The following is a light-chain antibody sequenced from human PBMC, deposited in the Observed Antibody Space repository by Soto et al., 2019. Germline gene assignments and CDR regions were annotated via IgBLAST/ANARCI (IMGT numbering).Light chain of an antibody. CDR3: CSYAGSRV. CDR1: SSDVGSYNL. CDR2: EGS. V-gene: IGLV2-23*01. Sequence: QSALTQPASVSGSPGQSITISCTGTSSDVGSYNLVSWYQQHPGKAPKLRIYEGSKRPSGGSNRFSGSKSGNTASLTISGLQAEDEADYYCCSYAGSRVFGGGTKLTVL. J-gene: IGLJ3*02.